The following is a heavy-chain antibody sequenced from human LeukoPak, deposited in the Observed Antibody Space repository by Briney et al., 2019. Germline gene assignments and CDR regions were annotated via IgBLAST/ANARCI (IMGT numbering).Heavy chain of an antibody. CDR1: GGSISSGSYY. CDR3: ARVRLESYYFDY. D-gene: IGHD6-25*01. V-gene: IGHV4-61*02. CDR2: IYTSGST. J-gene: IGHJ4*02. Sequence: SETLSLTCTVSGGSISSGSYYWSWIRQPAGKGLEWIGRIYTSGSTNYNPSLKSRVTISVDTSKNQFSLKLSSVTAADTAAYYCARVRLESYYFDYWGQGTLVTVSS.